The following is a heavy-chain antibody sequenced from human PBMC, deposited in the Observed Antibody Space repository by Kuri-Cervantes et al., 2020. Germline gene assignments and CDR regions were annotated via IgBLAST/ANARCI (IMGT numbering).Heavy chain of an antibody. J-gene: IGHJ6*02. CDR1: GGSVSTGSYY. D-gene: IGHD2-15*01. CDR2: MHDSGFT. CDR3: AKTSGGGLGYSLYYGMDV. V-gene: IGHV4-61*01. Sequence: ESLKISCTVSGGSVSTGSYYWNWIRQPPGKGLEWIGYMHDSGFTNYNPFLKSRVTISIDTSKNQFSLKLNTVTAADTAVYYCAKTSGGGLGYSLYYGMDVWGQGTTVTVSS.